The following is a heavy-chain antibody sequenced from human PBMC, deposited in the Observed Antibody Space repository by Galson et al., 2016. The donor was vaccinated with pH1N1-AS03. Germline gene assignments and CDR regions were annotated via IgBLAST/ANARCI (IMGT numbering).Heavy chain of an antibody. CDR1: GVSTSGGNSS. CDR2: IDASGST. CDR3: ARYYFEFLLEVVAVTGTEMGAFDI. J-gene: IGHJ3*02. Sequence: TLSLTCTVSGVSTSGGNSSWTWIRQAAGQGLEWIGRIDASGSTNYNPSLKPRVTISLDTSSNEFSLNFRSVTAADTAAYYCARYYFEFLLEVVAVTGTEMGAFDIWGQGTVGTVSS. V-gene: IGHV4-61*02. D-gene: IGHD6-19*01.